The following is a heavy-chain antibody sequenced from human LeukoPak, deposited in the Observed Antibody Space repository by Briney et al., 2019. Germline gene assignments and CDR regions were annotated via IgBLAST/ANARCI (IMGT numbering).Heavy chain of an antibody. CDR3: ARDRSYFIFDY. Sequence: PSETLSLTCAVSDFSISSGYHWGWVRQPPGKGLEWIGAVHHNGSTYYNPSLKSRVTMSTDTSKSQFSLKLSSVTAADTAVYYCARDRSYFIFDYWGQGTLVTVSS. CDR2: VHHNGST. V-gene: IGHV4-38-2*02. CDR1: DFSISSGYH. J-gene: IGHJ4*02. D-gene: IGHD3-10*01.